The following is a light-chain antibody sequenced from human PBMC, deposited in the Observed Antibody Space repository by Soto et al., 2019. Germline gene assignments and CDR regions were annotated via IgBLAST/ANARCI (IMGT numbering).Light chain of an antibody. CDR1: SSNIGAGYD. V-gene: IGLV1-40*01. Sequence: QSVLTQPPSVSGAPGQRVTIFCTGSSSNIGAGYDVHWYQQLPGTAPKLLIYGNSNRPSGVPDRFSGSKSGTSASLAITGVQAEDEADYYCQSYDSSLSGFWVFGGGTKVTVL. J-gene: IGLJ3*02. CDR2: GNS. CDR3: QSYDSSLSGFWV.